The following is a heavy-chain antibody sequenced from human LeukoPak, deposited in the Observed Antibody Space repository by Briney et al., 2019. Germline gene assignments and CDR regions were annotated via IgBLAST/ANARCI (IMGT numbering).Heavy chain of an antibody. J-gene: IGHJ4*02. D-gene: IGHD5-12*01. CDR1: GFTFSSYW. CDR3: ARGGYSFDY. CDR2: IKQDGSDK. Sequence: GGSLRLSCEASGFTFSSYWMSWVRQAPGKGPEWVANIKQDGSDKYYAVSVRGRFTVSRDNAKNSLYLQMNSLRVDDTAVYYCARGGYSFDYLGQGTLVTVSS. V-gene: IGHV3-7*01.